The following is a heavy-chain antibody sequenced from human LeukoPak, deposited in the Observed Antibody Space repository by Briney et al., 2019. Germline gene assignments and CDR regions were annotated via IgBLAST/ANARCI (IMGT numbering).Heavy chain of an antibody. CDR2: ISISGGNT. J-gene: IGHJ4*02. CDR1: GFTFSSYA. CDR3: ANQYCSGGRCYYFNY. V-gene: IGHV3-23*01. D-gene: IGHD2-15*01. Sequence: GGSLRLSCAASGFTFSSYAMSWVRQAPGKGLEWVSTISISGGNTYYVDSVKGRFTISRDNSKNTLYLQMTSLRAEDTAVYYCANQYCSGGRCYYFNYWGQGTLVTASS.